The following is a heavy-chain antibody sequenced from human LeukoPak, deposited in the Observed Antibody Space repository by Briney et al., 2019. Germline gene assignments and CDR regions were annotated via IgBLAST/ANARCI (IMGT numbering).Heavy chain of an antibody. CDR1: GFTFSDYY. CDR2: ISSSGSTI. J-gene: IGHJ4*02. D-gene: IGHD2-8*01. CDR3: ARSVYLLYYLDY. Sequence: PGGSQRLSCAASGFTFSDYYMSWIRQAPGKGLEWVSYISSSGSTIYYADSVKGRFTISRDNAKNSLYLQMNSLRAEDTAVYYCARSVYLLYYLDYWVQRTLVTVSS. V-gene: IGHV3-11*04.